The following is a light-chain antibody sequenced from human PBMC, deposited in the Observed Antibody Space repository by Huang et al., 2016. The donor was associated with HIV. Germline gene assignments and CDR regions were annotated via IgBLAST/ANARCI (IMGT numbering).Light chain of an antibody. CDR2: AAS. CDR1: QGISSY. CDR3: QQYYSYPRA. J-gene: IGKJ3*01. V-gene: IGKV1-8*01. Sequence: AIRITQSPSSLSASTGDRVTITCRASQGISSYLAWYQQKPGKAPKLLVYAASTLQIGVPSRFSGSGSGTDFTLTISCLQSEDFATYYCQQYYSYPRAFGPGTKVDIK.